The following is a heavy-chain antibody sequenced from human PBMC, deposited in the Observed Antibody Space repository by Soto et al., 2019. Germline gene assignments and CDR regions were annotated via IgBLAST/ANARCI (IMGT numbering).Heavy chain of an antibody. CDR2: INSDGSST. CDR3: ARLLGGSGSFIDY. J-gene: IGHJ4*02. Sequence: EVQLVESGGGLVQPGGSLRLSCAASGFIFSGYWMHWVRRAPGKGLVWVSRINSDGSSTTYADSVKGRFTISRDNAKNTMYLQMTSLRAEDTAVYYGARLLGGSGSFIDYWGQGTLVTVSS. D-gene: IGHD3-10*01. V-gene: IGHV3-74*03. CDR1: GFIFSGYW.